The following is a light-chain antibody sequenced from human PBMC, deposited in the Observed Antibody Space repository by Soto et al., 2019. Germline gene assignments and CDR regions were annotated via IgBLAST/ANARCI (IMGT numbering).Light chain of an antibody. V-gene: IGLV2-14*01. Sequence: QSALTQPASVSGSPGQSIAISCTGTSSVVGSYTYVSWYQQHPGKAPKLMIFDVSNRPSGVSDRFSGSKSGNTASLTISGLQADDEADYYCSSYTISSTYVFGTGTKLTVL. CDR1: SSVVGSYTY. CDR2: DVS. J-gene: IGLJ1*01. CDR3: SSYTISSTYV.